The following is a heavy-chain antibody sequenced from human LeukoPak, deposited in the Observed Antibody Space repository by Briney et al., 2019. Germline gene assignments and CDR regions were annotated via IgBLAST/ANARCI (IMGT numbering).Heavy chain of an antibody. CDR3: ARDCSSTSCFNWFDP. D-gene: IGHD2-2*01. CDR2: IIPIFGTA. Sequence: SVKVSCKASGGTFSSYAISWVRQAPGQGLEWMGGIIPIFGTANYAQKFQGRVTITADESTSTAYMELSSLRSEDTAVYYCARDCSSTSCFNWFDPWAREPWSPSPQ. V-gene: IGHV1-69*01. CDR1: GGTFSSYA. J-gene: IGHJ5*02.